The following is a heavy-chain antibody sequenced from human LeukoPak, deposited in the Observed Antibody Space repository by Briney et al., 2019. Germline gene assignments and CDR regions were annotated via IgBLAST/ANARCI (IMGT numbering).Heavy chain of an antibody. V-gene: IGHV3-23*01. CDR3: ATDPATVGVTTRDY. J-gene: IGHJ4*02. CDR2: ITRSGTNT. CDR1: GITLNIFA. Sequence: GGSLRLSCAASGITLNIFAMNWVRQAPGKGLEWVSVITRSGTNTFYRDSVKGRFTVSRDNSKNTIFLQMNTLRADDTAVYFCATDPATVGVTTRDYWGQGTPVTVSS. D-gene: IGHD1-26*01.